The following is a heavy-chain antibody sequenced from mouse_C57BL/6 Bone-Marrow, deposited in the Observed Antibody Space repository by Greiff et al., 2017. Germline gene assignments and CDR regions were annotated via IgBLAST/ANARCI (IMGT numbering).Heavy chain of an antibody. J-gene: IGHJ4*01. CDR2: ISSGGSYT. CDR1: GFTFSSYG. D-gene: IGHD2-4*01. V-gene: IGHV5-6*01. CDR3: ARPYDYDDGYYYAMDY. Sequence: EVMLVESGGDLVKPGGSLKLSCAASGFTFSSYGMSWVRQTPDKRLEWVATISSGGSYTYYPDSVKGRFTISRDNAKNTLYLQMSSLKSEDTAMYYCARPYDYDDGYYYAMDYWDQGTSVTVSS.